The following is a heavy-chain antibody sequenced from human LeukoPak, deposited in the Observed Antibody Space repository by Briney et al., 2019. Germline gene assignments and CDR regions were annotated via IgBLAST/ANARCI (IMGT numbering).Heavy chain of an antibody. J-gene: IGHJ4*02. CDR2: ISYDGTNK. V-gene: IGHV3-30*18. CDR3: AKDSATVVTPYDY. CDR1: GFTFSSYA. D-gene: IGHD4-23*01. Sequence: PGRSLRLSCAASGFTFSSYAMHWVRQAPGKGLEWVAVISYDGTNKYYVDSVKGRFTISRDNSKNTLYLQMNSLRAEDTAVYYCAKDSATVVTPYDYWGQGTLVTVSS.